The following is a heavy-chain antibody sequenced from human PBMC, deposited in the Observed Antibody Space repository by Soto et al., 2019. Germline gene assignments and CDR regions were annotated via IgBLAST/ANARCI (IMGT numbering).Heavy chain of an antibody. D-gene: IGHD3-22*01. Sequence: EVQLVQSGAEVKKPGESLRISCQGSGYSFISYWITWVRQMPGKGLEWMGKIDPRDSETNYSPSFQGHVTISADKSTNTAYLQWSSLKASDTAMFYCARLGFYLGAFDIWGQGTMVTVSS. CDR3: ARLGFYLGAFDI. CDR1: GYSFISYW. J-gene: IGHJ3*02. CDR2: IDPRDSET. V-gene: IGHV5-10-1*03.